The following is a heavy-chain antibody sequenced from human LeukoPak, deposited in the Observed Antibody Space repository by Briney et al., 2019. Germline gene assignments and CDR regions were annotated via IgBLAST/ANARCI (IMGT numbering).Heavy chain of an antibody. CDR1: GYTFTTYG. CDR2: ISAYNGNT. CDR3: ARDKAFSMIVVHDAFDI. J-gene: IGHJ3*02. Sequence: ASVKVSCKASGYTFTTYGISWVRQAPGQGLEWMGWISAYNGNTNYAQKLQGRVTMTTDTSTSTAYMELRSLRSDDTAVYYCARDKAFSMIVVHDAFDIWGQGTMVTVSS. D-gene: IGHD3-22*01. V-gene: IGHV1-18*01.